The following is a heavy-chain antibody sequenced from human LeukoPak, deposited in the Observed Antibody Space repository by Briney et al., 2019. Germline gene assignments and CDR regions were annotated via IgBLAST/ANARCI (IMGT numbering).Heavy chain of an antibody. CDR3: ARESLVLRNAFDI. J-gene: IGHJ3*02. CDR1: GFTFSSYS. V-gene: IGHV3-48*01. Sequence: GGSLRLSCAASGFTFSSYSMNWVRQAPGKGLEWVSYISSSSSTIYYADSVKGQFTISRDNAKNSLYLQMNSLRAEDTAVYYCARESLVLRNAFDIWGQGTMVTVSS. CDR2: ISSSSSTI. D-gene: IGHD3-3*01.